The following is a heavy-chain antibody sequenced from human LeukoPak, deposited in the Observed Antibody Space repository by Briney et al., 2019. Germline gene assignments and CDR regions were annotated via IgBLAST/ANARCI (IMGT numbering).Heavy chain of an antibody. V-gene: IGHV1-2*02. J-gene: IGHJ4*02. D-gene: IGHD3-3*01. CDR3: ARDIRDDFWSGSYYFDY. CDR2: INPNSGVT. Sequence: ASVKVSCKASGYTFTGYYMHWVRQAPGQGPEWMGWINPNSGVTNYAQKFQGRVTMTRDTSISTAYMELSRLRSDDTAVYYCARDIRDDFWSGSYYFDYWGQGTLVTVSS. CDR1: GYTFTGYY.